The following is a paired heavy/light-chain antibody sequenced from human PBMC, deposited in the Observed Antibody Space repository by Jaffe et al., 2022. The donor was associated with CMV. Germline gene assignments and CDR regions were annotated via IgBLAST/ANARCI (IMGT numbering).Light chain of an antibody. CDR1: QDIGSW. CDR2: DAS. J-gene: IGKJ1*01. V-gene: IGKV1-12*01. Sequence: DIQLTQSPSSVSASVGDRVTITCRASQDIGSWLAWYQQTPGKAPVLLISDASSLHSGVPSRFSGSGSGTDFSLTITSLQREDSATYYCQQAKSFPWTFGQGTKVEIK. CDR3: QQAKSFPWT.
Heavy chain of an antibody. J-gene: IGHJ4*02. V-gene: IGHV3-23*01. D-gene: IGHD6-19*01. Sequence: EVQMLESGGGLVQPGGSLRLSCAASGFTFSTYAITWVRQAPGKGLEWVSLISHTGVTYEIDSVKGRFTISRDNSLSTVFLQMNSLRAEDTATYYCAKDARGSSGSYENWGPGTQVTVSS. CDR3: AKDARGSSGSYEN. CDR1: GFTFSTYA. CDR2: ISHTGVT.